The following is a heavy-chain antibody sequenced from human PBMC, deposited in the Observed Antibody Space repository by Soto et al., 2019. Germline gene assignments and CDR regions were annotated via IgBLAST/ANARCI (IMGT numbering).Heavy chain of an antibody. CDR2: IKQDGSEK. CDR1: GFTFSSYW. J-gene: IGHJ4*02. D-gene: IGHD2-15*01. V-gene: IGHV3-7*03. Sequence: EVQLLESGGGLVQPGGSLRLSCAASGFTFSSYWMSWVRQAPGKGLEWVANIKQDGSEKYYVDSVKGRFTISRDNAKNSLYLQMNSLRAEDTAVYYCARVDPRGVVVAATSLDYWGQGTLVTVSS. CDR3: ARVDPRGVVVAATSLDY.